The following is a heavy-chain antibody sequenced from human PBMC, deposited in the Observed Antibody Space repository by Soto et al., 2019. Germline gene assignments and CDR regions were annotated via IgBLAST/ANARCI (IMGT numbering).Heavy chain of an antibody. V-gene: IGHV1-69*02. CDR3: ARSPRPDSSGSHFDY. D-gene: IGHD3-22*01. J-gene: IGHJ4*02. Sequence: QVQLVQSGAEVKKPGSSVKVSCKASGGTFSSYTISWVRQAPGKGLEWMGRIMPIVGIVNYAQKFQGRVTITADKPTSTDYMELSSLRSEDTAVYFCARSPRPDSSGSHFDYWGQGTLITVSS. CDR2: IMPIVGIV. CDR1: GGTFSSYT.